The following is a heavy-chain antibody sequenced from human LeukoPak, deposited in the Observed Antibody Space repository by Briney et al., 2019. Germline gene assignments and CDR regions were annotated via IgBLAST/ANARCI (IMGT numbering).Heavy chain of an antibody. V-gene: IGHV3-7*01. J-gene: IGHJ4*02. Sequence: GGSLRLSCAASGFTFSSYWMSWVRQAPGKGLEWVANIKQDASEKYYVDSVKGRFTISRDNAKNSLYLQMNSLRAEDTAVYYRARGYYGRSSRYYFDYWGQGTLVTVSS. D-gene: IGHD3-3*01. CDR3: ARGYYGRSSRYYFDY. CDR1: GFTFSSYW. CDR2: IKQDASEK.